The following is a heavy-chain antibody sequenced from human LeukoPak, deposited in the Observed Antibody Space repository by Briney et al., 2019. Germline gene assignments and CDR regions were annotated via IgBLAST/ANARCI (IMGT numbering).Heavy chain of an antibody. V-gene: IGHV3-7*01. CDR3: TRDFWTDY. CDR2: IKLDGTQK. CDR1: GFTFRNYW. D-gene: IGHD3/OR15-3a*01. J-gene: IGHJ4*02. Sequence: GGSLRLSCAASGFTFRNYWMSWIRQAPGRGLEWVANIKLDGTQKNYIQSVRGRFTISRDNARNFLYLQLSSLRAEDTAVYYCTRDFWTDYWGQGTLVTVSS.